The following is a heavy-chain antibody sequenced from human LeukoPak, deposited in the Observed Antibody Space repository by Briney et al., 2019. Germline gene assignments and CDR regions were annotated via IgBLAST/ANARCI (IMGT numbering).Heavy chain of an antibody. CDR2: ISAYNGNT. J-gene: IGHJ4*02. D-gene: IGHD3-22*01. V-gene: IGHV1-18*01. CDR3: ARAAYYDSSGYPPDFDY. Sequence: ASVKVSCKASGYTFTSYGISWVRQAPGQGLEWMGWISAYNGNTNYAQKLQGRVTMTTDTSTSTAYMELSRLRSDDTAVYYCARAAYYDSSGYPPDFDYWGQGTLVTVSS. CDR1: GYTFTSYG.